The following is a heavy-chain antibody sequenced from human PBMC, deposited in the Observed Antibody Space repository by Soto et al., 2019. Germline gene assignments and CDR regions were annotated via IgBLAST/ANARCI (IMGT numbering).Heavy chain of an antibody. CDR3: AREGRVGGIDY. D-gene: IGHD6-19*01. V-gene: IGHV3-48*03. J-gene: IGHJ4*02. CDR2: ISSIGVAT. Sequence: PGGSLRLSCAASGFNFSIHEMNWVRQAPGKGLEWVSYISSIGVATYYADSVKGRFTISRDNAKNSLYLQMNNLRAEDTAVYYCAREGRVGGIDYWGQGTPVTVSS. CDR1: GFNFSIHE.